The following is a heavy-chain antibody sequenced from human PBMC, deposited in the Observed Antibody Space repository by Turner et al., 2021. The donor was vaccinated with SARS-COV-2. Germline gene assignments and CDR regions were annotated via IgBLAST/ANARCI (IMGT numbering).Heavy chain of an antibody. J-gene: IGHJ5*02. CDR2: INHSGNT. D-gene: IGHD3-22*01. V-gene: IGHV4-34*01. Sequence: QVQLQQWGAGLLKPSETLSLTCAVYGGSFSGYYWSFIRQPPGKGLEWIGEINHSGNTNYNPSLQSRVITSVDTSKNHFSLKLTSVTAADTAVYYCAREVFGLLRYYNWFDPWGQGTLVTVSS. CDR1: GGSFSGYY. CDR3: AREVFGLLRYYNWFDP.